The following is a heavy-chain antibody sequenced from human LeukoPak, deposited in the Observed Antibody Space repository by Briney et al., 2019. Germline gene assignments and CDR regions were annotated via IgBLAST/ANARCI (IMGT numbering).Heavy chain of an antibody. D-gene: IGHD6-6*01. V-gene: IGHV3-11*04. Sequence: PGGSLRLSCAASGFTFGDYYMSWIRQAPGKGLEWVSYISGSGSTVYYAASVRGRFTISRDNAKNSLFLQMNSLRAEDTAVYYCARDPNFDSSPYYFNYWGQGTLVTVSS. CDR3: ARDPNFDSSPYYFNY. CDR1: GFTFGDYY. CDR2: ISGSGSTV. J-gene: IGHJ4*02.